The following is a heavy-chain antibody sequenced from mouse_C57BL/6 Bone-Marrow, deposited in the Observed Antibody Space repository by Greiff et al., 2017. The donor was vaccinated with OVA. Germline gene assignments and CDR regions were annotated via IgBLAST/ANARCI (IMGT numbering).Heavy chain of an antibody. D-gene: IGHD2-1*01. CDR3: ARGGVDYGNYWYFDV. V-gene: IGHV1-53*01. CDR1: GYTFTSYW. Sequence: QVQLQQPGTELVKPGASVKLSCKASGYTFTSYWMHWVKQRPGQGLEWIGNINPSNGGTNYNEKFKSKATLTVYKSSSTAYMQLSSLTSEDLVVDYCARGGVDYGNYWYFDVWGTGTTVTVSS. J-gene: IGHJ1*03. CDR2: INPSNGGT.